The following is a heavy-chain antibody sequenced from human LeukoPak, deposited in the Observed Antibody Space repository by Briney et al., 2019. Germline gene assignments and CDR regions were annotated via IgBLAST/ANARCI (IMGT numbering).Heavy chain of an antibody. CDR1: GFTFNRYW. CDR3: VSLDGVYYYHMDV. CDR2: ISPDGNGA. V-gene: IGHV3-74*03. J-gene: IGHJ6*02. D-gene: IGHD3/OR15-3a*01. Sequence: GVLRLSCAASGFTFNRYWMHWVRQAPGKGLVWVSRISPDGNGATYADSVKGRFTISRDNAKNTLYLQMNSLRAEDSAVYYCVSLDGVYYYHMDVWGQGTTVIVSS.